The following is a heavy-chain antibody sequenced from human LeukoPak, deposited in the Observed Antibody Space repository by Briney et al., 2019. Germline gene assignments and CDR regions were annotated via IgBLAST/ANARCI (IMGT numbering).Heavy chain of an antibody. CDR2: ISRRDDYT. D-gene: IGHD3-16*01. CDR1: GFAFSSYA. J-gene: IGHJ4*02. Sequence: GGSLRLSCAASGFAFSSYAMSWVRQPPGKGLEWVSVISRRDDYTYYADSVKGRFTISRDNSKNTLYLQMNTLRAEDTAVYYCARGRGGSYTFDYWGQGTLVTVSS. CDR3: ARGRGGSYTFDY. V-gene: IGHV3-23*01.